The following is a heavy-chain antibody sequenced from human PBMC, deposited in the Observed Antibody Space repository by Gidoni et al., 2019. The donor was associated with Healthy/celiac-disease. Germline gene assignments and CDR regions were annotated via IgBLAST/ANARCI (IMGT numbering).Heavy chain of an antibody. CDR2: ISYDGSNK. CDR3: AKSEWELLPFDY. J-gene: IGHJ4*02. V-gene: IGHV3-30*18. CDR1: GFPFSSYG. Sequence: QVQLVESGGGVVQPGRSLRLSCAASGFPFSSYGMHWVRQAPGKGLEWVAVISYDGSNKYYADSVKGRFTISRDNSKNTLYLQMNSLRAEDTAVYYCAKSEWELLPFDYWGQGTLVTVSS. D-gene: IGHD1-26*01.